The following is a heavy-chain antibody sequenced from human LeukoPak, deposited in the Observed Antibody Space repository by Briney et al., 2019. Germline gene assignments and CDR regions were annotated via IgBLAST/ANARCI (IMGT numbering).Heavy chain of an antibody. CDR1: GYTFTSYG. D-gene: IGHD3-9*01. Sequence: PGASVKVSCKASGYTFTSYGISWVRQAPGQGLEWMGWISAYNGNTKYAQKLQGRVTMTTDTSTSTAYMELRSLRSDDTAVYYCARDLYDILTEGYSDYWGQGTLVTVSS. CDR3: ARDLYDILTEGYSDY. CDR2: ISAYNGNT. V-gene: IGHV1-18*01. J-gene: IGHJ4*02.